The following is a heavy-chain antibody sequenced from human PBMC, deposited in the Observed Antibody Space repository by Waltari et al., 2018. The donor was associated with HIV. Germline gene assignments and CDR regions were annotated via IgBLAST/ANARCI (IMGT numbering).Heavy chain of an antibody. CDR2: MNPNSGNT. J-gene: IGHJ4*02. CDR1: GSPFTSYH. V-gene: IGHV1-8*01. D-gene: IGHD4-17*01. CDR3: ARGPQDYPKYYFDY. Sequence: QVQLAQSGAVVKKPGASVQVSCKPSGSPFTSYHTTCVRRATGQGLEWLGWMNPNSGNTGYAQRFQGRVTMTRNTSISTAYMELSSLRSEDTAVYFCARGPQDYPKYYFDYWGQGTLVTVSS.